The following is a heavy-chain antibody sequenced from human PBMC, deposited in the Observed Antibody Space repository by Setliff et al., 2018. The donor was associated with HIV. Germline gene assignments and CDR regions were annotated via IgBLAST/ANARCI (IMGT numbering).Heavy chain of an antibody. V-gene: IGHV7-4-1*02. CDR3: ARVALDSGIYSGPDTSFDY. CDR1: GYTFTSDA. D-gene: IGHD1-26*01. Sequence: GAAVKVSCKASGYTFTSDARRWVRQAPGQGLGWMGWINTKTGYPTYAQGFTGLFVLSLDTSASTAYLQISRLRAEDTAIYYCARVALDSGIYSGPDTSFDYWGQGTLVTVSS. CDR2: INTKTGYP. J-gene: IGHJ4*02.